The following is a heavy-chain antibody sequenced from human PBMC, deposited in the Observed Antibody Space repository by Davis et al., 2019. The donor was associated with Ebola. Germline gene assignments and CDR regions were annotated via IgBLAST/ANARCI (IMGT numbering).Heavy chain of an antibody. Sequence: GESLKISCTASGFTFGDYAMSWFRQAPGKGLEWVAVIWYDGSNKYYADSVKGRFTISRDNSKNTLYLQMNSLRAEDTAVYYCARDFSKETRWFGELVDYWGQGTLVTVSS. V-gene: IGHV3-33*01. CDR3: ARDFSKETRWFGELVDY. CDR2: IWYDGSNK. D-gene: IGHD3-10*01. J-gene: IGHJ4*02. CDR1: GFTFGDYA.